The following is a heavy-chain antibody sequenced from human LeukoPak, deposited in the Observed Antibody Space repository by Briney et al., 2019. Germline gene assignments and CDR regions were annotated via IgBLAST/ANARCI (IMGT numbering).Heavy chain of an antibody. V-gene: IGHV1-69*13. CDR1: GGTFSSYA. CDR3: ARSTPIVRYCSGGGYNEAGYYYYGMDV. D-gene: IGHD2-15*01. CDR2: IIPNSGTT. J-gene: IGHJ6*02. Sequence: SVKFSCKASGGTFSSYAIRGGRRAPGQGVEWRGGIIPNSGTTNYTQRFQGRVTIIADESTSTAYMELNSLISEDTAVYYCARSTPIVRYCSGGGYNEAGYYYYGMDVWGQGTTVTVSS.